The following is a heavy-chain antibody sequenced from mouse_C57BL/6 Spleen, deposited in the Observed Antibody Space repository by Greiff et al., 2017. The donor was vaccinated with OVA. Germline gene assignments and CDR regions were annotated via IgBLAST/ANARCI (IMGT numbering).Heavy chain of an antibody. V-gene: IGHV1-26*01. CDR2: INPNNGGT. Sequence: EVQLQQPGPELVKPGASVKISCKASGYTFTDYYMNWVKQSHGKSLEWIGDINPNNGGTSYNQKFKGKATLTVDKSSSTAYMELRSLTSEDSAVYYCARGYYGSGYFDVWGTGTTVTVSS. J-gene: IGHJ1*03. D-gene: IGHD1-1*01. CDR3: ARGYYGSGYFDV. CDR1: GYTFTDYY.